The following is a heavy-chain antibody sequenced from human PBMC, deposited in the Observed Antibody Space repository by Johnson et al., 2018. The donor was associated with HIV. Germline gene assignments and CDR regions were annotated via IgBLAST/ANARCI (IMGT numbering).Heavy chain of an antibody. CDR3: ARDGLAARVVGAFDI. Sequence: VQVVESGGGLVQPGGSLRLSCAASGFTFSSYAMSWVRQAPGKGLEWVAVISYDGSNKYYADSVKGRFTISRDNSKNSLYLQMNSLRAEDTAVYYCARDGLAARVVGAFDIWGQGTMVTVSS. CDR2: ISYDGSNK. D-gene: IGHD6-13*01. J-gene: IGHJ3*02. V-gene: IGHV3-30*04. CDR1: GFTFSSYA.